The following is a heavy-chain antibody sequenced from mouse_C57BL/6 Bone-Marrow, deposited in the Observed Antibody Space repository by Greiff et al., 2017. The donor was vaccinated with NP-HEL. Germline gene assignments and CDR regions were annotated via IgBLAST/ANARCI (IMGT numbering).Heavy chain of an antibody. V-gene: IGHV1-9*01. Sequence: QVQLQQSGAELMKPGASVKLSCKATGYTFTGYWIAWVKPRPGHGLAWIGVLFPGSGSPNYNEKFKGKATFTADTSSNTAYMQLSSLTTEDYAIYYRERSSLLHAMDYWGQGTSVTVSS. D-gene: IGHD2-10*01. CDR2: LFPGSGSP. CDR1: GYTFTGYW. CDR3: ERSSLLHAMDY. J-gene: IGHJ4*01.